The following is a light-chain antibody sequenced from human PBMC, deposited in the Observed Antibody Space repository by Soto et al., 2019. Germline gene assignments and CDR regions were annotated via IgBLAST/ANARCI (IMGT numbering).Light chain of an antibody. V-gene: IGKV1-5*03. CDR1: QSISTW. Sequence: DIQMTQSPSTLSASVGDSVSITCRASQSISTWLAWYQQKPGKAPKLLIYKASSLESGVPSRFSGSASGTEFTLTITSLQPDDFATYFCQQYSDYSRTFGQGTKVDIK. J-gene: IGKJ1*01. CDR3: QQYSDYSRT. CDR2: KAS.